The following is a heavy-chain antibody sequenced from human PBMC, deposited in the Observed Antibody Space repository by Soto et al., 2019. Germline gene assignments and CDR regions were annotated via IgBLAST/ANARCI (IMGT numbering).Heavy chain of an antibody. D-gene: IGHD4-17*01. CDR2: IYYSGST. Sequence: SETLSLTCTVSGGSISSYYWSWIRQPPGKGLEWIGYIYYSGSTNYNPSLKSRVTISVDTSKNQFSLKLSSVTAADTAVYYCARHAGTVTIHLDYWGQGTLVTVSS. CDR1: GGSISSYY. J-gene: IGHJ4*02. V-gene: IGHV4-59*08. CDR3: ARHAGTVTIHLDY.